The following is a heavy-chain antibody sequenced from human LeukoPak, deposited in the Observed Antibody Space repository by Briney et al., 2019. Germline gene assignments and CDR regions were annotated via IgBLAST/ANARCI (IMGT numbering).Heavy chain of an antibody. CDR1: GFTFSSYS. CDR2: ISSSSSYI. D-gene: IGHD3-22*01. J-gene: IGHJ3*02. V-gene: IGHV3-21*04. CDR3: AKDTYYDSSGHPGGAFDI. Sequence: PGGSLRLSCAASGFTFSSYSMNWVRQAPGKGLEGVSSISSSSSYIYYADSVKGRFTISRDNAKNSLYLQMNSLRAEDTALYYCAKDTYYDSSGHPGGAFDIWGQGTMVTVSS.